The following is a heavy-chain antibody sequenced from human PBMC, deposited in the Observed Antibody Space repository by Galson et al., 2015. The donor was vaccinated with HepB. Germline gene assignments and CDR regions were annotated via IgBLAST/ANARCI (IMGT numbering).Heavy chain of an antibody. J-gene: IGHJ4*02. CDR1: GFTFSSYA. Sequence: SLRLSCAASGFTFSSYAMHWVRQAPGKGLEWVAVISYDGSNRYYADSVKGRFTISRDNSKNTLYLQMNSLRAEDTAVYYCARDLGCSSTSCTGGLDYWGQGTLVTVSS. CDR3: ARDLGCSSTSCTGGLDY. CDR2: ISYDGSNR. D-gene: IGHD2-2*01. V-gene: IGHV3-30-3*01.